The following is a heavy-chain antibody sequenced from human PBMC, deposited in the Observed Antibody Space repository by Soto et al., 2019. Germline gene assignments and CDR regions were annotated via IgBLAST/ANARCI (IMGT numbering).Heavy chain of an antibody. CDR3: ARDITGSSGYYYGWFDP. CDR1: GGSISSGGYY. D-gene: IGHD3-22*01. Sequence: SETLSLTCTVSGGSISSGGYYWSWIRQHPGKGLEWIGYIYYSGSTYYNPSLKSRVTISVDTSKNQFSLKLSSVTAADTAVYYCARDITGSSGYYYGWFDPWGQGTLVTVSS. J-gene: IGHJ5*02. CDR2: IYYSGST. V-gene: IGHV4-31*03.